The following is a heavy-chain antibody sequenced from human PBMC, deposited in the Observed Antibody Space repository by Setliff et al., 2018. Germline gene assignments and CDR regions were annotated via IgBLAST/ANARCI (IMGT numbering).Heavy chain of an antibody. CDR1: GGPINSDRYY. J-gene: IGHJ4*02. D-gene: IGHD3-3*01. CDR2: MYSSGST. V-gene: IGHV4-39*01. Sequence: ETLSLTCTVSGGPINSDRYYWGWIRQPPGKGLEWIGSMYSSGSTYYNPSLKSRVTISVDTSQNQFSLKLSSVTAADMAAYYCASHPRVTIFGVVAFDYWGQGILVTVSS. CDR3: ASHPRVTIFGVVAFDY.